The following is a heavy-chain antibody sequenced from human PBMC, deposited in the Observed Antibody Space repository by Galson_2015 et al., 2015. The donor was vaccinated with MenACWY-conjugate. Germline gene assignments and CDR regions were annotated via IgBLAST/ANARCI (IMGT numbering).Heavy chain of an antibody. CDR2: INSDGSST. J-gene: IGHJ3*02. D-gene: IGHD2-8*01. Sequence: LRLSCAASGFSFSSYWMHWVRQLPGKGPVWVSRINSDGSSTSYADSVKGRFTISRDNAKNTLYLQMSSLRVEDTAVYYCARKGPNGRPPDGFDIWGQGTMVTVSS. CDR1: GFSFSSYW. V-gene: IGHV3-74*01. CDR3: ARKGPNGRPPDGFDI.